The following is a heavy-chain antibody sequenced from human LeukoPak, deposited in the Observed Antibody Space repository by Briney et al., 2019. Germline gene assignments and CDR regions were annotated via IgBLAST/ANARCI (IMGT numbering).Heavy chain of an antibody. V-gene: IGHV3-66*01. CDR1: GFTVSSNY. J-gene: IGHJ4*02. D-gene: IGHD6-13*01. Sequence: GGSLRLSCGASGFTVSSNYMSWVRQAPGKGLEWVSVIYSGGSTFYADSVRGRFTISRDNSKNTLYLQMNSLRAEDTAVYYCARDVSGSSSWSDFDYWGQGTLVTVSS. CDR3: ARDVSGSSSWSDFDY. CDR2: IYSGGST.